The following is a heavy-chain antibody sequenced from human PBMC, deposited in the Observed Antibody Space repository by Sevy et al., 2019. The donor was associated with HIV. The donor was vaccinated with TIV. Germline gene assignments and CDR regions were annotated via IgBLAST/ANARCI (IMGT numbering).Heavy chain of an antibody. Sequence: GGSLRLSCAASGFTFSTYGMSWVRQAPGKGLEWVSSVTGSGDSTYYPDSVRGRFAISRDNSKNTLYLQMNSLRAEDTAVYYCAKEGYSSSSHFDYWGQGTLVTVSS. CDR3: AKEGYSSSSHFDY. CDR2: VTGSGDST. V-gene: IGHV3-23*01. CDR1: GFTFSTYG. D-gene: IGHD6-6*01. J-gene: IGHJ4*02.